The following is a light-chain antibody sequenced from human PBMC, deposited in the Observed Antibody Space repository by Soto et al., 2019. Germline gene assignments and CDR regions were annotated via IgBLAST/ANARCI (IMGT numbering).Light chain of an antibody. CDR1: SSNIGSNS. J-gene: IGLJ2*01. V-gene: IGLV1-44*01. CDR2: NNS. Sequence: QSVLTQPPSASGTFGQRVITSCSGSSSNIGSNSVNWYQQLPGTAPKLLIYNNSQRPSGVPDRFSGSKSGTSASLAISGLQSEDESDYYCAARDDSLNGPVFGGGTKLTVL. CDR3: AARDDSLNGPV.